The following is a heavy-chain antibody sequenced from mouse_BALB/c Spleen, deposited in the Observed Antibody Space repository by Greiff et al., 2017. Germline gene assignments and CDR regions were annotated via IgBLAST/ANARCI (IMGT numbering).Heavy chain of an antibody. J-gene: IGHJ3*01. CDR2: IAPGSGST. CDR3: ARDYGYDGAWFAY. V-gene: IGHV1S41*01. CDR1: GYTFTSYW. Sequence: DLVKPGASAKLSCKASGYTFTSYWINWIKQRPGPGLEWIGRIAPGSGSTYYNEMFKGKATLTVDTSSSTAYIQLSSLSSEDSAVYFCARDYGYDGAWFAYWGQGTLVTVSA. D-gene: IGHD2-2*01.